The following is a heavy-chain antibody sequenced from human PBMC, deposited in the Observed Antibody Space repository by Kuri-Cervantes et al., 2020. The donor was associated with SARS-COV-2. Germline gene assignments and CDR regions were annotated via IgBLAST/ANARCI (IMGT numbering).Heavy chain of an antibody. Sequence: GGSLRPSCAASGFTFSSYAMHWVRQAPGKGLEWVAVISYDGSNKYYADSVKGRFTISRDNSKNTLYLQMNSLRAEDTAVYYCARDRGYGSGSYSDYWGQGTLVTVSS. J-gene: IGHJ4*02. CDR3: ARDRGYGSGSYSDY. CDR2: ISYDGSNK. CDR1: GFTFSSYA. V-gene: IGHV3-30*14. D-gene: IGHD3-10*01.